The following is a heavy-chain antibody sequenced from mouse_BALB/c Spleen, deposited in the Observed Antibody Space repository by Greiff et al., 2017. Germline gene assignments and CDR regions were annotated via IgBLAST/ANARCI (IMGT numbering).Heavy chain of an antibody. CDR2: IYPSDSYT. Sequence: QVQLQQPGAELVRPGASVKLSCKASGYTFTSYWINWVKQRPGQGLEWIGNIYPSDSYTNYNQKFKDKATLTVDKSSSTAYMQLSSPTSEDSAVYYCTRGGGDAMDYWGQGTTLTVSS. V-gene: IGHV1-69*02. J-gene: IGHJ4*01. CDR3: TRGGGDAMDY. CDR1: GYTFTSYW.